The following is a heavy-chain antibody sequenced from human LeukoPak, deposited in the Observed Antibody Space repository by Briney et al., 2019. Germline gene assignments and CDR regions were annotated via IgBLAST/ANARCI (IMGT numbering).Heavy chain of an antibody. D-gene: IGHD6-6*01. CDR2: ISGSGGST. CDR3: AKDSRVLYSSSPSDY. CDR1: GFTFSSYG. V-gene: IGHV3-23*01. Sequence: PGGSLRLSCAASGFTFSSYGMSWVRQAPGKGLEWVSAISGSGGSTYYADSVKGRFTISRDNSKNTLSLQMNSLRAEDTAVYYCAKDSRVLYSSSPSDYWGQGTLVTVSS. J-gene: IGHJ4*02.